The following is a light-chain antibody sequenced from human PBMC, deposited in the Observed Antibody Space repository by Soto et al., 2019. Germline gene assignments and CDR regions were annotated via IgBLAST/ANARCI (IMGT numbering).Light chain of an antibody. CDR2: AAS. CDR3: QQSYSTPWT. CDR1: QRISSY. J-gene: IGKJ1*01. Sequence: DIQMPQSPSSLSASVGDRVTINCRASQRISSYLNWYQQKPGKAPKLLIYAASSLQSGVPSRFSGSGSGTDFTLTISSLQPEDFATYYCQQSYSTPWTFGQGTKVEIK. V-gene: IGKV1-39*01.